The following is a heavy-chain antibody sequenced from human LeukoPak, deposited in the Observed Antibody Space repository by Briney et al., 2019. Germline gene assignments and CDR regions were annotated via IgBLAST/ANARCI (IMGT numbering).Heavy chain of an antibody. J-gene: IGHJ4*02. V-gene: IGHV4-59*01. Sequence: SETLSLTCTVSGVSISSYFWSWIRQPPGKGLEWIGYMFDSENTKDNPSLKSRITLSADTSKNQFSLRLNSVTAADTAVYYCATIRRGSIFGYFDFWGQGILVTVSS. CDR1: GVSISSYF. CDR2: MFDSENT. CDR3: ATIRRGSIFGYFDF. D-gene: IGHD5-18*01.